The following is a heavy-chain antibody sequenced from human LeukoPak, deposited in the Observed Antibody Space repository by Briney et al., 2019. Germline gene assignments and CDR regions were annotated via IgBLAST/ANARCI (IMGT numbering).Heavy chain of an antibody. J-gene: IGHJ6*04. CDR3: AELGITMIGGV. V-gene: IGHV3-7*01. CDR1: GFTFSNYW. D-gene: IGHD3-10*02. Sequence: PGGSLRLSCAASGFTFSNYWMSWVRQAPGNGLEWVANINPDGSEKYSVDPVTGRFTISRDNAENTVFLQMNSLRAEDSAVYYCAELGITMIGGVWGKGTTVTISS. CDR2: INPDGSEK.